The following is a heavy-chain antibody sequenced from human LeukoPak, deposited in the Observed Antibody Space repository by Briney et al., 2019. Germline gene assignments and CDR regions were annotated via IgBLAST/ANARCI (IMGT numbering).Heavy chain of an antibody. CDR3: VKDPHYYGSGSWVLEY. Sequence: GGSLRLSCSASGFTFSSYAMHWVRQAPGKGLEYVSAISSNGGSTYYADSVKGGFTISRDNSKNTLYLQMSSLRAEDTAVYYCVKDPHYYGSGSWVLEYWGQGTLVTVSS. V-gene: IGHV3-64D*06. J-gene: IGHJ4*02. CDR1: GFTFSSYA. D-gene: IGHD3-10*01. CDR2: ISSNGGST.